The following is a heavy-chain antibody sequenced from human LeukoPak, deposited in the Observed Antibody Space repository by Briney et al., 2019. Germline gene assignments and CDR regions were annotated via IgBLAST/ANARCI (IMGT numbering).Heavy chain of an antibody. Sequence: SETLSLTCTVSGGSISSHYWSWIRQPPGKGLEWIGYIYYSGSTNYNPSLKSRVTISVDTSKNQFSLKLSSVTAADTAVYYCARERSIAARPHYYYYYMDVWGKGTTVTVFS. CDR3: ARERSIAARPHYYYYYMDV. CDR1: GGSISSHY. V-gene: IGHV4-59*11. J-gene: IGHJ6*03. D-gene: IGHD6-6*01. CDR2: IYYSGST.